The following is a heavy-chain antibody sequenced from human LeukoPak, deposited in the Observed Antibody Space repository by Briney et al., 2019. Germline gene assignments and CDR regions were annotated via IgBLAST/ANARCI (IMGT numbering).Heavy chain of an antibody. CDR3: ARAYGRVRGVIMPFDY. J-gene: IGHJ4*02. D-gene: IGHD3-10*01. V-gene: IGHV4-59*12. Sequence: SETLSLTCTVSGGSISSYYWSWIRQPPGKGLEWIGYIYYSGSTNYNPSLKSRVTISVDTSKNQFSLKLSSVTAADTAVYYCARAYGRVRGVIMPFDYWGQGTLVTVSS. CDR1: GGSISSYY. CDR2: IYYSGST.